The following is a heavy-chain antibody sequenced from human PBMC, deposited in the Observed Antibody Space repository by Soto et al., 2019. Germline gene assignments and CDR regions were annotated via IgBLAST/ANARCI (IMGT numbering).Heavy chain of an antibody. CDR3: ARVTAVKGWFDP. CDR1: GFTFSDYY. V-gene: IGHV3-11*05. CDR2: ISSSSSYT. J-gene: IGHJ5*02. D-gene: IGHD3-16*02. Sequence: GGSLRLSCAASGFTFSDYYMIWIRQAPGKRLEWVSYISSSSSYTNYADSVKGRFTISRDNAKNSLYLQMNSLRAEDTAVYYCARVTAVKGWFDPWGQGTLVTVSS.